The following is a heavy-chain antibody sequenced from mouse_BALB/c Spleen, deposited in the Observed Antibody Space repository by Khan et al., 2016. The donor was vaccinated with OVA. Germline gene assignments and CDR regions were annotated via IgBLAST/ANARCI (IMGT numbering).Heavy chain of an antibody. V-gene: IGHV1S34*01. Sequence: LVKTGASVKISCKASGYSFTGYYMHWVKQSHGKSLEWIGYISCYNGATSYNQKFKGKATFTVDTSSSTAYMQFNSLTSEDSAVYYCARIRDYGSSPYYYAMDYGGQGTSVTVSS. CDR1: GYSFTGYY. CDR3: ARIRDYGSSPYYYAMDY. CDR2: ISCYNGAT. J-gene: IGHJ4*01. D-gene: IGHD1-1*01.